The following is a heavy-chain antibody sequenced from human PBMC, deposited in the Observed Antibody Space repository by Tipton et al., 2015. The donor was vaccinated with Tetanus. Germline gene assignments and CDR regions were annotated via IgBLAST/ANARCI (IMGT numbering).Heavy chain of an antibody. D-gene: IGHD2-8*01. J-gene: IGHJ4*02. Sequence: QLVQSGGEVKKPGESLKISCKGSGYIFSNYWIGWVRQKPGKGLEWMGIIYPGDSDTRYSPSFQGQVTIPVDKSINTAYLQWSSLKASDTSMFYCARAHCTDGVCKFDFWGQGALVTVAS. V-gene: IGHV5-51*01. CDR1: GYIFSNYW. CDR3: ARAHCTDGVCKFDF. CDR2: IYPGDSDT.